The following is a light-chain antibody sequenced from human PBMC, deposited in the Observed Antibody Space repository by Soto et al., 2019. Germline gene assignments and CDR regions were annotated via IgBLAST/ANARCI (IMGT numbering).Light chain of an antibody. Sequence: QSVLTQPPSASGSPGQSVTISCTGTSSDVGGYNYVSWYQQHPGKAPKLMIYEVSKRPSGVPDRFSGSKSGNTASLTVSGLQAEDEAVYYCSSYAGSNIVVFGGGTKVTVL. J-gene: IGLJ2*01. CDR1: SSDVGGYNY. CDR2: EVS. CDR3: SSYAGSNIVV. V-gene: IGLV2-8*01.